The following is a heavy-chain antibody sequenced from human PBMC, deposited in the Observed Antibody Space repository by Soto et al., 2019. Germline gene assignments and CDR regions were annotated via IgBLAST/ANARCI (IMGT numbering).Heavy chain of an antibody. CDR1: DYTLSNYG. CDR3: ATVCSGGSCYSGFDY. J-gene: IGHJ4*02. Sequence: GASVKVSCKASDYTLSNYGISWVRQAPGQGLEWMGWISGYNGNTNYAQKFQGRVTMTKDTSTSTAYMELSSLRSEDTAVYYCATVCSGGSCYSGFDYWGQGTLVTVSS. D-gene: IGHD2-15*01. V-gene: IGHV1-18*01. CDR2: ISGYNGNT.